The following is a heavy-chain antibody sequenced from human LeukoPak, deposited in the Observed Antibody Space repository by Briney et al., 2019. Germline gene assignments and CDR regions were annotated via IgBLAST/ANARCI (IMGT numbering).Heavy chain of an antibody. D-gene: IGHD2-2*01. CDR3: AKWGIVVVPAASV. V-gene: IGHV3-23*01. CDR2: ISGSGGST. CDR1: GITFSSYA. J-gene: IGHJ6*02. Sequence: PGGSLRLSCAASGITFSSYAMSWVRQAPGKGLEWVSGISGSGGSTYYADSVKSRFTIPRDNSKNTLYLQMNSLRAEDTAVYYCAKWGIVVVPAASVWGQGTTVTVSS.